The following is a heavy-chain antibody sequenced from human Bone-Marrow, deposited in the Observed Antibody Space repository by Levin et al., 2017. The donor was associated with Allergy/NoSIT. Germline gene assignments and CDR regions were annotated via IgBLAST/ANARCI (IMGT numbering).Heavy chain of an antibody. CDR3: ARVRRAAQGWDLRLVGYYFDY. J-gene: IGHJ4*02. V-gene: IGHV1-8*01. D-gene: IGHD3-9*01. CDR1: GYTFTSYD. CDR2: MNPNSGNT. Sequence: ASVKVSCKASGYTFTSYDINWVRQATGQGLEWMGWMNPNSGNTGYAQKFQGRVTMTRNTSISTAYMELSSLRSEDTAVYYCARVRRAAQGWDLRLVGYYFDYWGQGTLVTVSS.